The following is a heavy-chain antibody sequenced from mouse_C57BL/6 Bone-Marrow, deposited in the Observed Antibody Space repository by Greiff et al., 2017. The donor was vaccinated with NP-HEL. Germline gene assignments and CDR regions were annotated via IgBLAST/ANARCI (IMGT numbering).Heavy chain of an antibody. CDR1: GYTFTDYY. D-gene: IGHD1-1*01. Sequence: EVQLQQSGPVLVKPGASVKMSCKASGYTFTDYYMNWVKQSHGKSLEWIGVINPYNGGTSYNQKFKGKATLTVDKSSSTAYMELNSLTSEDSAVYYCARRMVSGSSYPWFAYWGQGTLVTVSA. CDR3: ARRMVSGSSYPWFAY. J-gene: IGHJ3*01. V-gene: IGHV1-19*01. CDR2: INPYNGGT.